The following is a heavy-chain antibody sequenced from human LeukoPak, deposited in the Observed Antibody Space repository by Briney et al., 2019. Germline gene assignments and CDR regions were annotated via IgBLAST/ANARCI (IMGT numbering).Heavy chain of an antibody. Sequence: ASVKVSCKASGYTFTSYYMHWVRQAPGQGLEWMGIINPSGGSTSYAQKFQGRVTMTRDMSTSTVYMELSSLRSEDTAVYYSARVGTKRWLQLGYWGQGTLVTVSS. J-gene: IGHJ4*02. CDR1: GYTFTSYY. V-gene: IGHV1-46*01. CDR2: INPSGGST. CDR3: ARVGTKRWLQLGY. D-gene: IGHD5-24*01.